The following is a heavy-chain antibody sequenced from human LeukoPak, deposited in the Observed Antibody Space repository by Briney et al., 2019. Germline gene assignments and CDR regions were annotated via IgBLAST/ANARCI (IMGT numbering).Heavy chain of an antibody. CDR2: IGGSGDST. CDR3: AKSIGYCSDTSCYFFDN. D-gene: IGHD2-2*01. Sequence: GGSLRLSCAASGFTFSTYAMSWVRQAPGKGLEWVSAIGGSGDSTYYAASVRGRFTISRDNSKNTLSLQMNSLRAEDTAVYYCAKSIGYCSDTSCYFFDNWGQGTLVTVSS. V-gene: IGHV3-23*01. J-gene: IGHJ4*02. CDR1: GFTFSTYA.